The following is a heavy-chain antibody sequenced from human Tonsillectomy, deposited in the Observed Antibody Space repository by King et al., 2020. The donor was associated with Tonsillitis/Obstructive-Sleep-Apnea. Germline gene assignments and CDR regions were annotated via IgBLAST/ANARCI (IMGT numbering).Heavy chain of an antibody. D-gene: IGHD6-19*01. CDR1: GFTFSDYY. CDR2: ISSSSSYT. Sequence: VQLVESGGGLVKPGGSLRLSCAASGFTFSDYYMSWIRQAPGKGLEWVSYISSSSSYTNYADSVKGRFTISRDNAKNSLYLQMNSLRAEDTAVYYCARVHSSGWGRYFDYWGQGTLVTVSS. V-gene: IGHV3-11*05. CDR3: ARVHSSGWGRYFDY. J-gene: IGHJ4*02.